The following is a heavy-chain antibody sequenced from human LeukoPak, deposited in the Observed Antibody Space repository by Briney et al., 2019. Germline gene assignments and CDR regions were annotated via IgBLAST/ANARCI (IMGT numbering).Heavy chain of an antibody. D-gene: IGHD2-2*02. CDR1: GGSISSSGYY. CDR2: IYYSGTT. Sequence: PSETLSLTCTVSGGSISSSGYYWGWIRQPPGKGLEWIGSIYYSGTTYYNPSLKSRVTISVDTSKNQFSLKLSSVTAADTAVYYCARTIGYCSSTSCYTYFDYWGQGTLVTVSS. J-gene: IGHJ4*02. V-gene: IGHV4-39*01. CDR3: ARTIGYCSSTSCYTYFDY.